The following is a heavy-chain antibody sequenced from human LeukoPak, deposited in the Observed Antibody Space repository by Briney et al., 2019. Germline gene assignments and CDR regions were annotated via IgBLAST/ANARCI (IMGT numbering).Heavy chain of an antibody. Sequence: ASVKVSCKASGYTFTGYYMHWVRQAPGQGLEWMGWINPNSGGTNYAQKFQGRVTMTRNTSISTAYMELSSLRSEDTAVYYCARGAYYYGSEFDPWGQGTLVTVSS. D-gene: IGHD3-10*01. CDR3: ARGAYYYGSEFDP. CDR1: GYTFTGYY. V-gene: IGHV1-2*02. J-gene: IGHJ5*02. CDR2: INPNSGGT.